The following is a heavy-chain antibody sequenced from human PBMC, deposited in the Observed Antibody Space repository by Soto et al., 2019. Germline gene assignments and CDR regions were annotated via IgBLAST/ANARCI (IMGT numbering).Heavy chain of an antibody. CDR3: ARDDEKYCSSTSCSSGDYYYYGMDV. CDR1: GYSISSGYY. D-gene: IGHD2-2*01. V-gene: IGHV4-38-2*02. J-gene: IGHJ6*02. Sequence: SETLSLTCSVSGYSISSGYYWGWIRQPPGKGLEWIGSIYHSGSTYYNPSLKSRVTISVDTSKNQFSLKLSSVTAADTAVYYCARDDEKYCSSTSCSSGDYYYYGMDVWGQGTTVTVSS. CDR2: IYHSGST.